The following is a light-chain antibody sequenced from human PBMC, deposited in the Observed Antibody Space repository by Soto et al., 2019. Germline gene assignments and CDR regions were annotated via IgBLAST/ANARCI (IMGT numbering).Light chain of an antibody. CDR2: DVS. V-gene: IGLV2-14*03. CDR1: SSDVGAYDC. CDR3: SSFTTSTSYV. J-gene: IGLJ1*01. Sequence: QSALTQPASVSGSPGQSITISCTGTSSDVGAYDCVSWYQQHPGEVPKLMIFDVSDRPSGVSNRFSGSKSGNTASLTISGLQAEDEADYYCSSFTTSTSYVFGTGTKLTVL.